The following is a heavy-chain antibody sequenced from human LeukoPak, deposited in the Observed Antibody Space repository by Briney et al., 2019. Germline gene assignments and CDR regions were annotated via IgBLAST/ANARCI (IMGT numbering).Heavy chain of an antibody. CDR1: GGSFSGYH. V-gene: IGHV4-34*01. CDR2: INHSGST. Sequence: SETLSLTCAVYGGSFSGYHWSWIRQPPGKGLEWIGEINHSGSTNYNPSLKSRVTISVDTSKNQFSLKLSSVTAADTAVYYCARGRFAPRGTSSGYRTRHFDYWGQGTLVTVSS. D-gene: IGHD3-22*01. CDR3: ARGRFAPRGTSSGYRTRHFDY. J-gene: IGHJ4*02.